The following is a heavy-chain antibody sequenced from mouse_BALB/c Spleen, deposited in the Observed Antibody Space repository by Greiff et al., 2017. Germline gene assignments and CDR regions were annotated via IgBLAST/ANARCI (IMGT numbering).Heavy chain of an antibody. Sequence: EVQRVESGPGLVKPSQSLSLTCTVTGYSITSDYAWNWIRQFPGNKLEWMGYISYSGSTSYNPSLKSRISITRDTSKNQFFLQLNSVTTEDTATYYCARRNHYYGYGWYFDVWGVGTTVTVSS. J-gene: IGHJ1*01. CDR1: GYSITSDYA. D-gene: IGHD1-2*01. CDR3: ARRNHYYGYGWYFDV. CDR2: ISYSGST. V-gene: IGHV3-2*02.